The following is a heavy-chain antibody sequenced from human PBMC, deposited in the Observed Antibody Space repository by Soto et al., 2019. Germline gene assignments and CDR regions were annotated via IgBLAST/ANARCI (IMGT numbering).Heavy chain of an antibody. Sequence: GASVKVSCKASGYTFTSYYIHWVRQAPGQGLEWMGVINPSGGSTSSAQKFQGRVTMTKDTSTSTVYMELSSLRSEDTAVYYCARGFSTYGSRWYDNHLDYWGRGTLVTVSS. D-gene: IGHD6-13*01. CDR1: GYTFTSYY. CDR2: INPSGGST. CDR3: ARGFSTYGSRWYDNHLDY. J-gene: IGHJ4*02. V-gene: IGHV1-46*01.